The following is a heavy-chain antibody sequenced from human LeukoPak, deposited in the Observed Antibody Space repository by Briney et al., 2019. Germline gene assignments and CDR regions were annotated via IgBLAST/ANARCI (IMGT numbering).Heavy chain of an antibody. D-gene: IGHD3-16*02. J-gene: IGHJ4*02. CDR2: INHSGST. V-gene: IGHV4-34*01. CDR1: GGSFSGYY. CDR3: ASRPLRPYDYVWGSYPVRY. Sequence: PSETLSLTCAVYGGSFSGYYWSWIRQPPGKGLEWIGEINHSGSTNYNPSLKRRVTISVDTSKNQFSLKLSSVTAADTAVYYFASRPLRPYDYVWGSYPVRYWGQGTLVTVSS.